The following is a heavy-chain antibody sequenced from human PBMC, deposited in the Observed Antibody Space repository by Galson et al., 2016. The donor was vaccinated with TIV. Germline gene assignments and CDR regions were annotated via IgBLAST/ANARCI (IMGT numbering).Heavy chain of an antibody. V-gene: IGHV3-7*01. CDR1: GFTFSRHW. CDR3: ARGNDPGATYSLDY. D-gene: IGHD1-1*01. J-gene: IGHJ4*02. Sequence: SLRLSCAASGFTFSRHWMSWVRQAPGKGLEWVANIKQDGDYKYCVDSVKGRFTISRDNAKNSLYLQMNSLRAEDTAVYYCARGNDPGATYSLDYWGQGTLVTVSS. CDR2: IKQDGDYK.